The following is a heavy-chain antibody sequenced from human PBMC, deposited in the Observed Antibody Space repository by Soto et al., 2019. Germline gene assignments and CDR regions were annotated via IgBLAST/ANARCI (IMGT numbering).Heavy chain of an antibody. CDR1: GYTLTELS. CDR3: LTGRWFDP. Sequence: ASVKVSCKVSGYTLTELSMHWVRQAPGKGLEWMGGFDPEDGETIYAQKFQGRVTMTGDTSTDTAYMELSSLRSEDTAVYYCLTGRWFDPWGQGPLVTVSS. D-gene: IGHD1-26*01. J-gene: IGHJ5*02. V-gene: IGHV1-24*01. CDR2: FDPEDGET.